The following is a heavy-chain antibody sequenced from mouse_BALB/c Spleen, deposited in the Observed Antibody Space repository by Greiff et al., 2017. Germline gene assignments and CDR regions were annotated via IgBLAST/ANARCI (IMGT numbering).Heavy chain of an antibody. Sequence: VKLEESGPGLVAPSQSLSITCAVSGFSLTGYGVNWVRQPPGKGLEWLGMIWGDGSTDYNSALKSRLSISKDNSKSQVFLIMNSLQTDDTARYYCARDYYDSSFAYWGQGTLVTVSA. V-gene: IGHV2-6-7*01. CDR3: ARDYYDSSFAY. CDR2: IWGDGST. CDR1: GFSLTGYG. D-gene: IGHD1-1*01. J-gene: IGHJ3*01.